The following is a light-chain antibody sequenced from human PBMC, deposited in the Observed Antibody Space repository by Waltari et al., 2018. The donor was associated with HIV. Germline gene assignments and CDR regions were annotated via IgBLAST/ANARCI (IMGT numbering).Light chain of an antibody. J-gene: IGLJ3*02. Sequence: QSVLTQPPSASGTTGQRVTISGSGGSSNFESPVVYCYQQVAGTTPTLLIFRNNQRPAGVPERFSGSKSGTSAALSISGLRPEDEADYYCATWDDSSSGSWVFGGGTKVTVL. CDR2: RNN. V-gene: IGLV1-47*01. CDR1: SSNFESPV. CDR3: ATWDDSSSGSWV.